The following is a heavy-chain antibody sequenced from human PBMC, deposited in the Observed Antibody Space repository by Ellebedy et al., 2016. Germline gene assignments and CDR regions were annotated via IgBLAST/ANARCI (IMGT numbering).Heavy chain of an antibody. D-gene: IGHD3-22*01. V-gene: IGHV3-30-3*01. CDR2: ISYDGSNK. J-gene: IGHJ4*02. CDR3: ARDRGYYYDSSGYLDY. CDR1: GFTFSSYA. Sequence: GESLKISXAASGFTFSSYAMHWVRQAPGKGLEWVAVISYDGSNKYYADSVKGRFTISRDNSKNTLYLQMNSLRAEDTAVYYCARDRGYYYDSSGYLDYWGQGTLVTVSS.